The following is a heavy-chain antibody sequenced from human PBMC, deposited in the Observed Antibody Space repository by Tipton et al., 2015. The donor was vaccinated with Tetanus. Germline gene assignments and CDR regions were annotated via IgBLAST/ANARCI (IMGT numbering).Heavy chain of an antibody. V-gene: IGHV4-34*01. CDR3: ARVGRHQQFTYYHFYYGLDV. D-gene: IGHD3-16*01. CDR1: GGSFSDYV. Sequence: TLSLTCVVYGGSFSDYVWSWIRQPPEKGLEWIGEINHSGSTNYNLSLKGRVTISVDTSENQFSLTLSSVTAADTAVYYCARVGRHQQFTYYHFYYGLDVWGQGTTVTVSS. CDR2: INHSGST. J-gene: IGHJ6*02.